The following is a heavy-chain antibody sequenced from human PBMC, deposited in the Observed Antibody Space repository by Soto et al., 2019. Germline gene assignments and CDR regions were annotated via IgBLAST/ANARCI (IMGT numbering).Heavy chain of an antibody. V-gene: IGHV2-5*02. CDR1: GFSFNTRGVG. J-gene: IGHJ4*02. CDR2: IYWDNDR. D-gene: IGHD6-19*01. Sequence: QITLKESGPSLIKPTQTLALTCTFSGFSFNTRGVGVAWIRQPPGKTLEWLAVIYWDNDRRYRPSLTDRLSITKDMSTKQVVLTMTNVAPVDTGTYYCAHLVPGPLSFAYWGQGALVTFSS. CDR3: AHLVPGPLSFAY.